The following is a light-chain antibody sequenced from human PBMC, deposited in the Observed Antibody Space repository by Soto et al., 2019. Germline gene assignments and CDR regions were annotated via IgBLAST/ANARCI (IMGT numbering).Light chain of an antibody. CDR1: SSDVGGYDS. CDR3: SSYAGSNNPYV. V-gene: IGLV2-8*01. Sequence: QSALTQPPSASGSPGQSVTISCTGTSSDVGGYDSVSWYQHHPGKAPKLMIYEVSKRPSGVPDRFSGSKSGNTASLTVSGLQAEDEAGYYCSSYAGSNNPYVFGTGTKLTVL. CDR2: EVS. J-gene: IGLJ1*01.